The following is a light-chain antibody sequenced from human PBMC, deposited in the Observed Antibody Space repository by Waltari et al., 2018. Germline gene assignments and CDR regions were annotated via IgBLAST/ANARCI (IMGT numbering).Light chain of an antibody. J-gene: IGLJ2*01. Sequence: QSALTQPASVSGSPGQSISISCTGTSRDVGGYNFVSWYQRLPGKAPKLIISDVGNRPSGVSNRLSGSNSGNTSSLIISGLQADDVADYYCCSYTRSGSLVFGGGTKLTVL. CDR2: DVG. CDR3: CSYTRSGSLV. CDR1: SRDVGGYNF. V-gene: IGLV2-14*03.